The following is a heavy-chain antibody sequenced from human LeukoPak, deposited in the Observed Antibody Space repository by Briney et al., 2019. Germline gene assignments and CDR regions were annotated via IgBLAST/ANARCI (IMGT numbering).Heavy chain of an antibody. J-gene: IGHJ4*02. V-gene: IGHV4-59*08. CDR3: ARRSQWDLLDY. Sequence: PSETLSLTCTVSGGSISSYYWSWIRQPPGKGLEWIGYIYYSGSTNYNPSLKSRVAISVDTSKNQFSLRLSSVTAADTAVYYCARRSQWDLLDYWGQGTLVTVSS. CDR1: GGSISSYY. D-gene: IGHD1-26*01. CDR2: IYYSGST.